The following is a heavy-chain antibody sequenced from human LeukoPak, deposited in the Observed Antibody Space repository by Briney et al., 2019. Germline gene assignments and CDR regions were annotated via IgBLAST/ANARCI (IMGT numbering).Heavy chain of an antibody. V-gene: IGHV3-48*02. CDR1: GFTFSSYS. CDR3: ARARDTMVRGAIDY. Sequence: HSGGSLRLSCAASGFTFSSYSMNWVRQAPGKGLEWVSYISSSSSTIYYADSVKGQFTISRDNAKNSLYLQMNSLRDEDTAVYYCARARDTMVRGAIDYWGQGTLVTVSS. CDR2: ISSSSSTI. J-gene: IGHJ4*02. D-gene: IGHD3-10*01.